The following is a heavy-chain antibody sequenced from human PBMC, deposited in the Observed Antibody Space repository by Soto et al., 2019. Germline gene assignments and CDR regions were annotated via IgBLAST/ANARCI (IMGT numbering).Heavy chain of an antibody. CDR1: GFTFSSYS. Sequence: GGSLRLSCAASGFTFSSYSMNWVRQAPGKGLEWVSSISSSSSYIYYADSVKGRFTISRDNAKNSLYLQMNSLRAEDTAVYYCAKVPFFGVVTGVLAFDYWGQGTLVTVSS. D-gene: IGHD3-3*01. CDR3: AKVPFFGVVTGVLAFDY. V-gene: IGHV3-21*01. CDR2: ISSSSSYI. J-gene: IGHJ4*02.